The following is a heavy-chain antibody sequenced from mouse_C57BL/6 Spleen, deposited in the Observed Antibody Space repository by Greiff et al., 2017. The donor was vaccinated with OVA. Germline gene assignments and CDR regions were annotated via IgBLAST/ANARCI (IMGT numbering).Heavy chain of an antibody. CDR2: IDPSDSYT. CDR3: ARSGDSSGYVHFDY. D-gene: IGHD3-2*02. CDR1: GYTFTSYW. V-gene: IGHV1-59*01. Sequence: VQLQQPGAELVRPGTSVTLSCKASGYTFTSYWMHWVKQRPGQGLEWIGVIDPSDSYTNYTQKFKGQATLTVDTSSSTAYMQLSSLTSEDSAVYYGARSGDSSGYVHFDYWGQGTTLTVSS. J-gene: IGHJ2*01.